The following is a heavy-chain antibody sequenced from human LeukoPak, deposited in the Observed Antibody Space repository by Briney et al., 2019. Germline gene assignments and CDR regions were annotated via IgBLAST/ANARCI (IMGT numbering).Heavy chain of an antibody. J-gene: IGHJ6*03. Sequence: AASVKVSCKASGDTFSSNYLHWVRQAPGQGLEWVGLLNPTGGNTKYAEKFQGRVTMTWDMSSTTLFMEVSSLRSEDTGTYYCARGGAASGTHFYFYMDVWGKGTTVTVSS. V-gene: IGHV1-46*01. CDR3: ARGGAASGTHFYFYMDV. CDR1: GDTFSSNY. CDR2: LNPTGGNT. D-gene: IGHD6-13*01.